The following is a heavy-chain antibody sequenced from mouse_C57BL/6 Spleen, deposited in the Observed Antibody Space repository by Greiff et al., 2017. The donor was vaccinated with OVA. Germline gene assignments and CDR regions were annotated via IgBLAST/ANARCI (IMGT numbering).Heavy chain of an antibody. Sequence: VQLQQSGAELVRPGTSVKMSCKASGYTFTNYWIGWAKQRPGHGLEWIGDIYPGGGYTNYNEKFKGKATLTADKSSSTAYMQFSSLTSADAAIYYCARRYYYGSSYDAMDYWGQGTSVTVAS. J-gene: IGHJ4*01. CDR1: GYTFTNYW. CDR2: IYPGGGYT. D-gene: IGHD1-1*01. V-gene: IGHV1-63*01. CDR3: ARRYYYGSSYDAMDY.